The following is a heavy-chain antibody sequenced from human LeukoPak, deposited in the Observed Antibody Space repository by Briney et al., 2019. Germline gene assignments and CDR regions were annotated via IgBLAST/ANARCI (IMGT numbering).Heavy chain of an antibody. CDR3: ARHPDYGDSPFGY. CDR1: GGSISSYY. D-gene: IGHD4-17*01. V-gene: IGHV4-59*08. Sequence: SETLSLTYTVSGGSISSYYWSWIRQPPGKGLEWIGYIYYSGSTNYNPSLKSRVTISVDTSKNQFSLKLSSVTAADTAVYYCARHPDYGDSPFGYWGQGTLVTVSS. J-gene: IGHJ4*02. CDR2: IYYSGST.